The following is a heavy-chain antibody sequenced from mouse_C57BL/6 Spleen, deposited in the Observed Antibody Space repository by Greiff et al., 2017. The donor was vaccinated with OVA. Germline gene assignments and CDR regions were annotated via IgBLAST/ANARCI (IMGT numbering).Heavy chain of an antibody. CDR1: GFTFSSYG. CDR2: ISSGGSYT. J-gene: IGHJ2*01. Sequence: EVKLMESGGDLVKPGGSLKLSCAASGFTFSSYGMSWVRQTPDKRLEWVATISSGGSYTYYPDSVKGRFTISRDNAKNTLYLQMSSLKSEDTAMYYCARQKDYYGSRDYFDYWGQGTTLTVSS. V-gene: IGHV5-6*01. D-gene: IGHD1-1*01. CDR3: ARQKDYYGSRDYFDY.